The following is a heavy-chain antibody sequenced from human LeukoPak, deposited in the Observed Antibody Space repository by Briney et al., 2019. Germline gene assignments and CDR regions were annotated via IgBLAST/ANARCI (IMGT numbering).Heavy chain of an antibody. CDR3: ARDRKVVPAATVDY. J-gene: IGHJ4*02. CDR1: GFTFSSYW. V-gene: IGHV3-74*01. Sequence: PGGSLRPSCAASGFTFSSYWMHGVRQAPGKGLVWVSRINSDGSSTSYTDSVKGRFTISRDNAKNTLYLQMNSLRAEDTAVYYCARDRKVVPAATVDYWGQGTLVTVSS. D-gene: IGHD2-2*01. CDR2: INSDGSST.